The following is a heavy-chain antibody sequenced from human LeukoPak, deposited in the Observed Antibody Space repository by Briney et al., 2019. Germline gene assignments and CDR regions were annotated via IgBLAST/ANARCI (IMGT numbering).Heavy chain of an antibody. CDR1: GGSIINSIYH. Sequence: PSETLSLTCTVSGGSIINSIYHWGWVRQPPGKGPEWIGSIHYSGTTYYKPSLKSRLTISVDTSKNQFSLKLSSVTAADTAVYYCARDGRNYYYDSSGYHRIDYWGQGTLVTVSS. D-gene: IGHD3-22*01. CDR2: IHYSGTT. V-gene: IGHV4-39*02. CDR3: ARDGRNYYYDSSGYHRIDY. J-gene: IGHJ4*02.